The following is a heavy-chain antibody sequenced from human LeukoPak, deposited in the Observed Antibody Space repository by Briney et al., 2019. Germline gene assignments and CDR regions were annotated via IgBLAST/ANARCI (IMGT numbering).Heavy chain of an antibody. V-gene: IGHV3-21*01. D-gene: IGHD5-18*01. Sequence: TGGSLRLSCAAPGFTFSSYSMNWVRQAPGKGLEWVSSISSSSSYIYYADSVKGRFTISRDNAKNSLYLQMNSLRAEDTAVYYCARVLDEDTANDAFDIWGQGTMVTVSS. CDR2: ISSSSSYI. CDR1: GFTFSSYS. CDR3: ARVLDEDTANDAFDI. J-gene: IGHJ3*02.